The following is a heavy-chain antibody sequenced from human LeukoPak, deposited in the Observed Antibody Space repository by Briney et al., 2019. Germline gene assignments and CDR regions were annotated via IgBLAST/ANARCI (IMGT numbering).Heavy chain of an antibody. CDR2: IYHSGST. Sequence: SETLSPTCTVSGGSINSYYWSWIRQPPGKGLEWIGYIYHSGSTNYNPSLKSRVTISVDTSKKQFSLKLSSVTAADTAVYYCARVSWFPGTSYYYMDVWGKGTTVTVSS. V-gene: IGHV4-59*01. J-gene: IGHJ6*03. CDR1: GGSINSYY. D-gene: IGHD1-1*01. CDR3: ARVSWFPGTSYYYMDV.